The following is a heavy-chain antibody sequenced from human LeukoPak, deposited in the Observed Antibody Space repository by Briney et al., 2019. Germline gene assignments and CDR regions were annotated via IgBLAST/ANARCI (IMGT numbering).Heavy chain of an antibody. CDR3: ARLADFDAFDI. CDR2: IYYSGST. V-gene: IGHV4-59*08. D-gene: IGHD2-15*01. J-gene: IGHJ3*02. CDR1: GGSISRYY. Sequence: SETLSLTCTVSGGSISRYYWSWIRQPPGKGLEWIGYIYYSGSTNYNPSLKSRVTISVDTSKNQFSLKLSSVTAADTAVYYCARLADFDAFDIWGQGTMVTVSS.